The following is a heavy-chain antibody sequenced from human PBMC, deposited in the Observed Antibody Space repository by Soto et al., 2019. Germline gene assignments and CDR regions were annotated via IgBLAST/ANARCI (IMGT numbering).Heavy chain of an antibody. J-gene: IGHJ4*02. V-gene: IGHV4-34*01. CDR1: GGSFSSYY. Sequence: QVQLQQWGAGLLKPSETLSLTCAVYGGSFSSYYWSWIRQPPGKGLEWIGEIHHSGSTSYNPSLKSRVTISVDTSKNQFALKMTFVTAADTAVYYCARRRGWELPDYWGQGTLVTVSS. CDR3: ARRRGWELPDY. D-gene: IGHD1-26*01. CDR2: IHHSGST.